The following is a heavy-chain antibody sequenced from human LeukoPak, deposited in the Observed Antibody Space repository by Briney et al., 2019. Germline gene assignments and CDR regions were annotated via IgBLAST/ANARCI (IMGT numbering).Heavy chain of an antibody. J-gene: IGHJ6*03. D-gene: IGHD6-13*01. CDR1: EFTFDDYA. CDR3: AKDIRGRAAAAGMPSVYYYYYMDV. CDR2: ISWNSGSI. Sequence: GGSLRLSCAASEFTFDDYAMHWVRQGPGKGLEWVSGISWNSGSIAYADSVKGRFTISRDNAKNSLYLQMNSLRAEDTAVYYCAKDIRGRAAAAGMPSVYYYYYMDVWGKGTTVTVSS. V-gene: IGHV3-9*01.